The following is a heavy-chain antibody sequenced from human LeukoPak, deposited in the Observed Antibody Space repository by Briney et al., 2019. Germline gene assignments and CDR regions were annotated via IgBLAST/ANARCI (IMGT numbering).Heavy chain of an antibody. CDR1: GGSISSGDYY. V-gene: IGHV4-30-4*01. CDR2: ICYSGST. J-gene: IGHJ4*02. D-gene: IGHD3-10*01. CDR3: ARETYYYGSSYVDY. Sequence: SETLSLTCTVSGGSISSGDYYWSWIRQPPGKGLEWIGYICYSGSTYYNLSLKSRVTISVDTSKKQFSLKLSSVTAADTAVYYCARETYYYGSSYVDYCGQGTLVTVSS.